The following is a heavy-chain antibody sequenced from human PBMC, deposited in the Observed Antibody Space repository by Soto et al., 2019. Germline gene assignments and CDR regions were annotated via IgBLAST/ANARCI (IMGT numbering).Heavy chain of an antibody. V-gene: IGHV3-23*01. CDR3: AKAGRDYYGSGSYPRPFDY. J-gene: IGHJ4*02. CDR1: GFTFSSYA. CDR2: ISGSGGST. Sequence: PGGSLRLSCAASGFTFSSYAMSWVRQAPGKGLEWVSAISGSGGSTYYADSVKGRFTISRDNSKNTLYLQMNSLRAEDTAVYYCAKAGRDYYGSGSYPRPFDYWGQGTLGTVSS. D-gene: IGHD3-10*01.